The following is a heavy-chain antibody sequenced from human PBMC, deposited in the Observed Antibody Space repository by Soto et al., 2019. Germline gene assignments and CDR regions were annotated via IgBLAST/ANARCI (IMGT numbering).Heavy chain of an antibody. CDR1: GGSISSYY. J-gene: IGHJ4*02. CDR2: IYYSGST. D-gene: IGHD5-12*01. CDR3: ATAGAGDGYNYRADY. V-gene: IGHV4-59*01. Sequence: QVQLQESGPGLVKPSETLSLTCTVSGGSISSYYWSWIRQPPGKGLEWIGYIYYSGSTNYNPSLKSRVTMSVDTSKNQFSLKLSSVTAADTAVYYCATAGAGDGYNYRADYWGQGTLVTVSS.